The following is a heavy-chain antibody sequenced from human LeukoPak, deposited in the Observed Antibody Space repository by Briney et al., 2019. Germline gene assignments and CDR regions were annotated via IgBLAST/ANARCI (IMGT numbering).Heavy chain of an antibody. D-gene: IGHD6-6*01. Sequence: SETLSLTCTVSGASMSGYYWSWIRQVPGKGLEWIGNIYYSGSTNYNPSLKSRVTISVDTSKNQFSLKLRSVTAADTAVYHCARDWSSSSYTYYYYYMDVWGKGTTVTVSS. CDR2: IYYSGST. CDR1: GASMSGYY. CDR3: ARDWSSSSYTYYYYYMDV. V-gene: IGHV4-59*12. J-gene: IGHJ6*03.